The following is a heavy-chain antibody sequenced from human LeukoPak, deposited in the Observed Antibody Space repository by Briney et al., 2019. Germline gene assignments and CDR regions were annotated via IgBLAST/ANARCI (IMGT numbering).Heavy chain of an antibody. Sequence: GGSLRLSCAASGLTFSNHGMHWVRQAPGKGLEWVAFIWYDGSNKYYADSVKGRFTISRDNSRNTVYLQMNSLRVEDTAVYYCAKTYSRESGYDFFFHYWGQGTRVTVSS. CDR3: AKTYSRESGYDFFFHY. V-gene: IGHV3-30*02. J-gene: IGHJ4*02. CDR1: GLTFSNHG. CDR2: IWYDGSNK. D-gene: IGHD5-12*01.